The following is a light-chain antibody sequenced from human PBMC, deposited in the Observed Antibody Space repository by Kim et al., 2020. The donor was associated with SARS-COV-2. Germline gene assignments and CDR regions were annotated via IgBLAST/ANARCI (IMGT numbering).Light chain of an antibody. J-gene: IGKJ1*01. V-gene: IGKV1-5*03. CDR2: KAS. Sequence: DIQMTQSPSTLSASVGDRVTITCRASQSISNWLAWYQQKPGKAPKLLIYKASSLQSGVPSRFSGSGSGTEFTLTISSLQPDDFATYYCKQCYTYLETFGQGTKVDIK. CDR1: QSISNW. CDR3: KQCYTYLET.